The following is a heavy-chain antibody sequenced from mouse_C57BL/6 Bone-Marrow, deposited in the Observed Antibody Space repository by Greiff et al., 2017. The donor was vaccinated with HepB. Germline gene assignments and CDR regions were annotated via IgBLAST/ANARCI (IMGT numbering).Heavy chain of an antibody. J-gene: IGHJ1*03. CDR2: IYPSDSET. D-gene: IGHD2-5*01. V-gene: IGHV1-61*01. CDR1: GYTFTSYW. CDR3: ARRSNYEGDCWYFDV. Sequence: QVQLQQPGAELVRPGSSVKLSCKASGYTFTSYWMDWVKQRPGQGLEWIGNIYPSDSETHYNQKFQDKATLTVDKSSSTASMQLSSLTSEASAVYYCARRSNYEGDCWYFDVCGTGTTGTVSS.